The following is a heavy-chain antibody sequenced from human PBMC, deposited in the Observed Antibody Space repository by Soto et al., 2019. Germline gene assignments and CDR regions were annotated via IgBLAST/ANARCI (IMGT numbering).Heavy chain of an antibody. CDR3: ARYRRMHYDFWSGSSQTFDY. Sequence: SETLSLTCTVSGGSISSYYWSWIRQPPGKGLEWIGYIYYSGSTNYNPSLKSRVTISVDTSKNQFSLKLSSVTAADTAVYYCARYRRMHYDFWSGSSQTFDYWGQGTLVTVSS. J-gene: IGHJ4*02. CDR2: IYYSGST. D-gene: IGHD3-3*01. V-gene: IGHV4-59*01. CDR1: GGSISSYY.